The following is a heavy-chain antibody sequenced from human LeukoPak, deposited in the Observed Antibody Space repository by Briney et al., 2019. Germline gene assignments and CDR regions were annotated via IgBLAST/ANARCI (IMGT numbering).Heavy chain of an antibody. D-gene: IGHD6-13*01. CDR1: GYSFTSYW. V-gene: IGHV5-51*01. CDR2: IYPGDSDT. J-gene: IGHJ4*02. Sequence: GESLKISCKGSGYSFTSYWIGWVRQMPGKGLEWMGIIYPGDSDTIYSPSFQGQVTISADKSINTAYLQWSTVKASDTAMYYCARRGSSNWYFDYWGQGTLVTVSS. CDR3: ARRGSSNWYFDY.